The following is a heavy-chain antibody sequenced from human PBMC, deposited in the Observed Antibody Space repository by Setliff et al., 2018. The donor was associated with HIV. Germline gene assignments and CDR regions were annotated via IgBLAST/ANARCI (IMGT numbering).Heavy chain of an antibody. CDR3: ARRGWNGYKAFGY. V-gene: IGHV4-34*01. CDR2: INHSGTS. Sequence: KTSETLSLTCAVYGGSISGYSWNWIRQPPGKGLGWIGQINHSGTSNYNPSLKGRVTISADTSKNQFSLNLTSVTAADTAVYYCARRGWNGYKAFGYRAQGTWVAVGS. D-gene: IGHD2-2*02. CDR1: GGSISGYS. J-gene: IGHJ4*02.